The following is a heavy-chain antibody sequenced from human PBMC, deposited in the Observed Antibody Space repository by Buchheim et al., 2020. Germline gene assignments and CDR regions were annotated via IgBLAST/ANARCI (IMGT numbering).Heavy chain of an antibody. CDR1: GFTFSSYW. CDR2: IKQDGSEK. D-gene: IGHD6-6*01. CDR3: ARVSAARLYYYYYGMDV. J-gene: IGHJ6*02. Sequence: EVQLVESGGGLVQPGGSLRLSCAASGFTFSSYWMSWVRQAPGKGLEWVANIKQDGSEKYYLDSVKGRFTISRDNAKNSLYLQMNSLRAEDTAVYYCARVSAARLYYYYYGMDVWGQGTT. V-gene: IGHV3-7*01.